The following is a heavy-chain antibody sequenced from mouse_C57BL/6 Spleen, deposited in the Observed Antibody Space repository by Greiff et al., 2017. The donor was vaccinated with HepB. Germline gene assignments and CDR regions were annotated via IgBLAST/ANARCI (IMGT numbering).Heavy chain of an antibody. J-gene: IGHJ4*01. CDR3: ARTLYYYGSSYGYYAMDY. V-gene: IGHV2-9-1*01. Sequence: QVQLKESGPGLVAPSQSLSITCTVSGFSLTSYAISWVRQPPGKGLEWLGVIWTGGGTNYNSALKSRLSISKDNSKSQVFLKMNSLQTDDTARYYCARTLYYYGSSYGYYAMDYWGQGTSVTVSS. CDR2: IWTGGGT. CDR1: GFSLTSYA. D-gene: IGHD1-1*01.